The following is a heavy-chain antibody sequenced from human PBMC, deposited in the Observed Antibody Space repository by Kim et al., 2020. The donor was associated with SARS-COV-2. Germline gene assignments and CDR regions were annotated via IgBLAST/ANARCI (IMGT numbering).Heavy chain of an antibody. CDR3: AREPVRGVITGGFDY. V-gene: IGHV3-74*01. D-gene: IGHD3-10*01. J-gene: IGHJ4*02. Sequence: GGSLRLSCAASGFTFSSYWMHWVRQAPGKGLVWVSRINSDGSSTSYADSVKGRFTISRDNAKNTLYLQMNSLRAEDTAVYYCAREPVRGVITGGFDYWGQGTLVTVSS. CDR2: INSDGSST. CDR1: GFTFSSYW.